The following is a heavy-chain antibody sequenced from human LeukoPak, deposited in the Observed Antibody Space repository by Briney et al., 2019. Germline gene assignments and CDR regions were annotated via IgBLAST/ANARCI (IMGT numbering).Heavy chain of an antibody. Sequence: SETLSLTCTVSGGSISSGGYYWSWIRQHPGKGLEWIGYIYYNGSTYYNPSLKSRVTISVDTSKNQFSLKLSSVTAADTAVYYCARDRDGPTGYSYGVDYWGQGTLVTVSS. V-gene: IGHV4-31*03. D-gene: IGHD5-18*01. CDR1: GGSISSGGYY. J-gene: IGHJ4*02. CDR3: ARDRDGPTGYSYGVDY. CDR2: IYYNGST.